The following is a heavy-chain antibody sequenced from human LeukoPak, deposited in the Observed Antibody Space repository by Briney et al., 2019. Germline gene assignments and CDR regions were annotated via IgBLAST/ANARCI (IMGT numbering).Heavy chain of an antibody. V-gene: IGHV1-2*02. J-gene: IGHJ4*02. CDR3: AREFGIVATTRRFDY. D-gene: IGHD5-12*01. Sequence: ASVKVSCKASGYTFTGYYMHWVRQAPGQGLEWMGWINPNSGGTNYAQKFQGRVTMTRDTSISTAYMELSRLRSDDTAVYYCAREFGIVATTRRFDYWGQGTLVTVSS. CDR2: INPNSGGT. CDR1: GYTFTGYY.